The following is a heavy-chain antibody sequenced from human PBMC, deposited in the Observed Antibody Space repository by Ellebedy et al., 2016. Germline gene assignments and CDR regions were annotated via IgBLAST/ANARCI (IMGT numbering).Heavy chain of an antibody. CDR1: GFTFSSYW. Sequence: GGSLRLSCAASGFTFSSYWMTWVRQIPGKGLEWVANIKQDGSEKHYVDSVKGRFTVSRDNAKNSLYLQMNSLRAEDTAVYYCATSRTFDYWGQGTLVTVSS. CDR2: IKQDGSEK. CDR3: ATSRTFDY. J-gene: IGHJ4*02. V-gene: IGHV3-7*03.